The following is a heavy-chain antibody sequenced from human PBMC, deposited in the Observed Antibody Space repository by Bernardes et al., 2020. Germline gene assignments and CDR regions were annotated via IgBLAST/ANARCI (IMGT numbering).Heavy chain of an antibody. V-gene: IGHV1-18*01. CDR1: GYTFANYA. D-gene: IGHD4-17*01. J-gene: IGHJ4*02. CDR3: ARDVYGAD. Sequence: SVKVSCKASGYTFANYAITWVRQAPGQGLEWVGWITTYNGNTKYAQKLQGRVTMTTDASTNTAYMELRSLRSDDTAVYYCARDVYGADWGQGTLVTVSS. CDR2: ITTYNGNT.